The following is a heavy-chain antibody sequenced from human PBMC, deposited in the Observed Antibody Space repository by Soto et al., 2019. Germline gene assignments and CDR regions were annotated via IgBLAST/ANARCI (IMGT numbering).Heavy chain of an antibody. Sequence: PVGSLRLSCEASGFTFSSYAMHWVRQAPGKGLEWVAVISYHGNNKYYADFVKGRFTISRDNSKNTLYLQMNSLRAEDTAVYYCARDSGFGGDTYNWFDPWGQGTLVTVSS. CDR1: GFTFSSYA. J-gene: IGHJ5*02. CDR3: ARDSGFGGDTYNWFDP. D-gene: IGHD4-17*01. CDR2: ISYHGNNK. V-gene: IGHV3-30-3*01.